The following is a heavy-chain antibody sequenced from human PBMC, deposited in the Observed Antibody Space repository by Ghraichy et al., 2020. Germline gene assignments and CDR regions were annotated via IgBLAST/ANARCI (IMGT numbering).Heavy chain of an antibody. V-gene: IGHV3-23*01. CDR3: AKDQYDSSGLLNY. Sequence: LSLTCAVSGFTFSNSSLSWVRQAPGKGLDWVSAITIRGEHTYYADSVKGRFTISRDSSKNTLYLHMNGLRAEDTAIYYCAKDQYDSSGLLNYWGQGTLVTVSS. D-gene: IGHD3-22*01. CDR2: ITIRGEHT. J-gene: IGHJ4*02. CDR1: GFTFSNSS.